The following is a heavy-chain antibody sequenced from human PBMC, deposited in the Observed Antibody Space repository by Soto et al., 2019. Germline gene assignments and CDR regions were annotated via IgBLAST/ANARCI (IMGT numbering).Heavy chain of an antibody. CDR1: GGTFSSSV. CDR2: IIPLCRTP. CDR3: ARDNDRLQLGGNYYYILDV. J-gene: IGHJ6*02. V-gene: IGHV1-69*12. D-gene: IGHD4-4*01. Sequence: QVQLVQSGAEMKEPGSSVKVSCKTSGGTFSSSVISWLRQAPGQGLEWMGGIIPLCRTPDYAQKFQGRVTMAEDESTSTAYMELSSLRSEDTAVYYCARDNDRLQLGGNYYYILDVWGQGTTITVSS.